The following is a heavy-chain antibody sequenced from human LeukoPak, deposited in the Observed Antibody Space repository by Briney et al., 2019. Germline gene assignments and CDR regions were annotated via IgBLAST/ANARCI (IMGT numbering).Heavy chain of an antibody. CDR1: GFTFSSYG. D-gene: IGHD5-18*01. V-gene: IGHV3-33*06. J-gene: IGHJ6*02. CDR3: AKSGYGFNMYYYGMDV. CDR2: IWYDGSNK. Sequence: GGSLRLSCAASGFTFSSYGMHWVRQAPGKGLEWVAVIWYDGSNKYYADSVKGRFTISRDNSKNTLYLQMNSLRAEDTAVYYCAKSGYGFNMYYYGMDVWGQGTTVTVSS.